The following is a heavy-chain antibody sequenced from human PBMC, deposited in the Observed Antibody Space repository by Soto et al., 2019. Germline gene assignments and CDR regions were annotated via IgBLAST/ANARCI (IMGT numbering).Heavy chain of an antibody. CDR1: GVGFASSA. CDR3: AAVPILRILEVLEPLDV. J-gene: IGHJ6*04. CDR2: IVVGSGNT. Sequence: GASVKVCCEASGVGFASSAMQWVRQARGQSIEWIGWIVVGSGNTNYAQKFQERVTITRDMSTSTAYMELSSLRSEDTAVYYCAAVPILRILEVLEPLDVWGKGTTVTVSS. D-gene: IGHD3-3*01. V-gene: IGHV1-58*02.